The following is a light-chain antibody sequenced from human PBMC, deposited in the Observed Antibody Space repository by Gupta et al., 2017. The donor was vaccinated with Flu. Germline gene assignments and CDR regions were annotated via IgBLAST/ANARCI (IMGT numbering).Light chain of an antibody. J-gene: IGLJ1*01. CDR2: DVT. V-gene: IGLV2-14*04. Sequence: DIGSYNYVSWYKQHPGKAPKLIIYDVTYRPSGISDRFSASKSGNTASLTISGLQAEDEAHYYCSSYVSNNLFANYVFGTGTRVTVL. CDR3: SSYVSNNLFANYV. CDR1: DIGSYNY.